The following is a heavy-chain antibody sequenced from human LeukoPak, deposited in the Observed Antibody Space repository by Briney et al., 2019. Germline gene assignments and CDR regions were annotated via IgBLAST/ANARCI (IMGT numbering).Heavy chain of an antibody. CDR2: IYDSGST. Sequence: SETLSLTCTVSAGSISSVGYYWSWIRQHPGKGLEWIGYIYDSGSTYYNPSLKSRVTISVDTSKNQFSLKLSSVAAADTAVYYCARGGTAMVWDWFDPWGQGTLVTVSS. V-gene: IGHV4-31*03. CDR3: ARGGTAMVWDWFDP. CDR1: AGSISSVGYY. D-gene: IGHD5-18*01. J-gene: IGHJ5*02.